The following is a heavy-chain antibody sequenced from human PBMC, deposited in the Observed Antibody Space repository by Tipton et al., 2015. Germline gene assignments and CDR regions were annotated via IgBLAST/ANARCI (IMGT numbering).Heavy chain of an antibody. J-gene: IGHJ4*02. V-gene: IGHV4-4*02. D-gene: IGHD3-9*01. CDR1: GGSISSGHW. Sequence: TLSLTCAVSGGSISSGHWWTWVRQPPGKGLEWIGEIYHSGSTNYNPSLESRVTISVDKSKNQFSLKLSSVTAADTAVYYCACQDYDSLTRDYQTVDYWGQGTLVTVSS. CDR3: ACQDYDSLTRDYQTVDY. CDR2: IYHSGST.